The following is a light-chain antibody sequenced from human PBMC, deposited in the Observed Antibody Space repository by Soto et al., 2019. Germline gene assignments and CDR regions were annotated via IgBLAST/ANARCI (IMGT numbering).Light chain of an antibody. CDR1: QSVSSSY. J-gene: IGKJ1*01. Sequence: EGGLKKSGSALSWARWERATVACRASQSVSSSYLAWYQKKPGQAPRLLIYGASSRATGIPDRFSGSGSGTDFTLTISRLAPHYFAAYYPKQYGSSLSSMFRQGTRWIS. CDR2: GAS. CDR3: KQYGSSLSSM. V-gene: IGKV3-20*01.